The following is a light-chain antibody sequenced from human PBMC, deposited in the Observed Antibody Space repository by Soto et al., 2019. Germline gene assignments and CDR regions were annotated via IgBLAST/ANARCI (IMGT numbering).Light chain of an antibody. V-gene: IGLV2-23*02. CDR3: CSYAGSSTLV. J-gene: IGLJ3*02. CDR1: SSDVGSYNL. Sequence: QSALTQPASVSGSPGQSITISCTGTSSDVGSYNLVSWYQQHPGKAPKLLIYEVSKRPSGVSDRFSGSKFGNTASLTISGLQAEDEADYDCCSYAGSSTLVFGGGTKVTVL. CDR2: EVS.